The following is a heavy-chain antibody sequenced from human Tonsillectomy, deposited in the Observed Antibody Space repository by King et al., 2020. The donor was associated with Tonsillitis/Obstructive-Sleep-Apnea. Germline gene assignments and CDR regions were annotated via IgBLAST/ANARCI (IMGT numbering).Heavy chain of an antibody. V-gene: IGHV3-33*01. CDR1: GFTFSTYG. D-gene: IGHD5-12*01. CDR3: VRAREANFDY. Sequence: VQLVESGGGVVQPGRSLRVSCAASGFTFSTYGMHWVRQAPGKGLEWVAVIWFDGSNKYYADSVKGRFTISRDNSKNTLYLQMSSLRAEDTAVYYCVRAREANFDYWGQGTLVTVSS. CDR2: IWFDGSNK. J-gene: IGHJ4*02.